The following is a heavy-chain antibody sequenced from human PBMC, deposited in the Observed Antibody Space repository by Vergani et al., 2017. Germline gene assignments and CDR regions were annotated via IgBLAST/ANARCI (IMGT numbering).Heavy chain of an antibody. D-gene: IGHD2-15*01. J-gene: IGHJ5*02. CDR3: ARIVVAATYNWFDP. V-gene: IGHV3-9*01. CDR2: ISWNSGSI. CDR1: GFTFDDYA. Sequence: EVQLVESGGGLVQPGRSLRLSCAASGFTFDDYAMHWVRQAPGKGLEWVSGISWNSGSIGYADSVKGRFTISRDNAKNSLYLQMNSLRAEDTALYYCARIVVAATYNWFDPWGQGTLVTVSS.